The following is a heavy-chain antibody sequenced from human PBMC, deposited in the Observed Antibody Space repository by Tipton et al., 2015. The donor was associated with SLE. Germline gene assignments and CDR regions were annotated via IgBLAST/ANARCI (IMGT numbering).Heavy chain of an antibody. CDR3: ARDSAVNFWFFDL. CDR2: IYNNGST. Sequence: TLSLTCTVSGGPIISYYWSWFRPPAWGGLEWIGRIYNNGSTNYNPSLMSRVTMSVDTSRTQFSLRLTSVTAADAAMYYFARDSAVNFWFFDLRGRGTLVSAAS. CDR1: GGPIISYY. J-gene: IGHJ2*01. V-gene: IGHV4-4*07.